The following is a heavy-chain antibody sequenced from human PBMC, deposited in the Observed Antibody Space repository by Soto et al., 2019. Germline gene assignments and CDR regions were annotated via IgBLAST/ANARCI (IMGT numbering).Heavy chain of an antibody. Sequence: QVQLVESGGGVVQPGRSLRLSCQASGFTFRTYGMHWVRQAPGKGLEWRAVISYDGSDVYYADSVKGRFTISRDDSKYQVNLQLNSLRPEDTAVYYCANDRPVGCCGDCPLDSWGQGPLVTVSS. V-gene: IGHV3-30*18. CDR2: ISYDGSDV. J-gene: IGHJ4*02. CDR3: ANDRPVGCCGDCPLDS. CDR1: GFTFRTYG. D-gene: IGHD2-21*02.